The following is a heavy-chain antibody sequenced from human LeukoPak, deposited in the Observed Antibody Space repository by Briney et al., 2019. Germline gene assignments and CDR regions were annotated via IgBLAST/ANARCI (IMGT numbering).Heavy chain of an antibody. Sequence: ASVKVSCKASGYTFTGYYMHWVRQAPGQGLEWMGWINPNSGGTNYAQKFQGWVTMTRDTSISTAYMELSRLRSDDTAVYYCARDPDDYGDYTLDYWGQGTLVTVSS. CDR2: INPNSGGT. V-gene: IGHV1-2*04. D-gene: IGHD4-17*01. J-gene: IGHJ4*02. CDR3: ARDPDDYGDYTLDY. CDR1: GYTFTGYY.